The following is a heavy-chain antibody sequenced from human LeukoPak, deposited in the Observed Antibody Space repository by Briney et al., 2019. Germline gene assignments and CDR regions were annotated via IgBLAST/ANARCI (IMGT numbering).Heavy chain of an antibody. CDR1: GYTFTSYA. CDR2: INAGNGNT. D-gene: IGHD6-13*01. CDR3: ARVLAAAGTSVGY. Sequence: ASVKVSCKASGYTFTSYAMHWVRQAPGQRLEWMGWINAGNGNTKYSQKFQGRVTITRGTSASTAYMELSSLRSEDTAVYYCARVLAAAGTSVGYWGRGTLVTVSS. V-gene: IGHV1-3*01. J-gene: IGHJ4*02.